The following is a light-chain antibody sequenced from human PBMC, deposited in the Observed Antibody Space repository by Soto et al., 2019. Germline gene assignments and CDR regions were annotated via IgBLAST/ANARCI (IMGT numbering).Light chain of an antibody. J-gene: IGKJ2*01. CDR2: WAS. Sequence: DIVMTQSPDSLAVSLGERATINCKSSQSVLYNSNNKNYLAWYQQRPGQPPKLLIYWASTRESGVPDRFSGSGSGTDFTLTITSLQAEDVAVYYCQQYESTPPTFGQGTKLEIE. CDR1: QSVLYNSNNKNY. V-gene: IGKV4-1*01. CDR3: QQYESTPPT.